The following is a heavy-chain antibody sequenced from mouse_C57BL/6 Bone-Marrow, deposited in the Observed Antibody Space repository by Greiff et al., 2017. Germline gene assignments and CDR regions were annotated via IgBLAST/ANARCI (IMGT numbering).Heavy chain of an antibody. Sequence: EVQLQQSGAELVKPGASVKLSCTASGFNIKDYYMHWVKQRTEQGLEWIGRIDPEDGETEYAPKFQGKATITADTSSNTAYLQLSSLTSEDTAVYYCAILTMDRDYWGQGTTLTVSS. CDR2: IDPEDGET. D-gene: IGHD1-1*02. CDR1: GFNIKDYY. CDR3: AILTMDRDY. J-gene: IGHJ2*01. V-gene: IGHV14-2*01.